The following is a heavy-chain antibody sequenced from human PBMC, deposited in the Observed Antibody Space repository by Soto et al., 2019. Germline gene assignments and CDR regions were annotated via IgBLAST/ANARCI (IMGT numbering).Heavy chain of an antibody. CDR2: IIPIFGTA. V-gene: IGHV1-69*01. D-gene: IGHD5-12*01. Sequence: QVQLVQSGAEVKKPGSSMMVFCKASGGTFSSYAISWVRQAPGQGLEWMGGIIPIFGTANYAQKFQGRVTITADESTSTAYMELSSLRSEDTAVYYCARLGYRGYDYDYYYYGMDVWGQGTTVTVSS. CDR1: GGTFSSYA. J-gene: IGHJ6*02. CDR3: ARLGYRGYDYDYYYYGMDV.